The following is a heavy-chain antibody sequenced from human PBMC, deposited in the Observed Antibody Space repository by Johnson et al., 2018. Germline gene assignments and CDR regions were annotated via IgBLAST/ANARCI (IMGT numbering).Heavy chain of an antibody. CDR3: TRLGLWNSSGYYYYGMDV. J-gene: IGHJ6*02. V-gene: IGHV3-73*02. CDR1: GFTFSGSA. Sequence: VQLQESGGGLVQPGGSLKLSCAASGFTFSGSAMHWVRQASGKGLAWVGRIRSKANSYATAYAASVKGRFTISRDDSKNTAYLQMNSMKTEYTAVYYFTRLGLWNSSGYYYYGMDVWGQGTTVTVSS. CDR2: IRSKANSYAT. D-gene: IGHD3-22*01.